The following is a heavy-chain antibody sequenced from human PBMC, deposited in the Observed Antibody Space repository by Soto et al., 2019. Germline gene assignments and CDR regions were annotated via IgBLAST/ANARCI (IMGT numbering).Heavy chain of an antibody. J-gene: IGHJ6*02. Sequence: PGESLKISCKGSGYSFTSYWIGWVRQMPGKGLEWMGIIYPGDSDTRYSPSFQGQVTISADKSISTAYLQWSSLKASDTAMYYCARTPSRSAGPHYYYYYGMDVWAQGTTVTVSS. V-gene: IGHV5-51*01. D-gene: IGHD6-13*01. CDR3: ARTPSRSAGPHYYYYYGMDV. CDR1: GYSFTSYW. CDR2: IYPGDSDT.